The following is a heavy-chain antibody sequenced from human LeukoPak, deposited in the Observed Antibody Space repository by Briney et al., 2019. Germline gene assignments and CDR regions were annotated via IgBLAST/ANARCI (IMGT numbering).Heavy chain of an antibody. D-gene: IGHD3-3*01. CDR3: AKVADFWSGSFDY. CDR1: GFTFSDYY. J-gene: IGHJ4*02. CDR2: ISSSGSTI. Sequence: GGSLRLSCAASGFTFSDYYMSWIRQAPGKGLEWVSYISSSGSTIYYADSVKGRFTISRDNAKNSLYLQMNSLRAEDTAVYYCAKVADFWSGSFDYWGQGTLVTVSS. V-gene: IGHV3-11*01.